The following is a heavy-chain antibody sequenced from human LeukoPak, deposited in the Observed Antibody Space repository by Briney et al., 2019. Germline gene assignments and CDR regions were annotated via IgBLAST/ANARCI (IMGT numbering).Heavy chain of an antibody. CDR2: ISSSSSSYI. D-gene: IGHD3-22*01. Sequence: GGSLRLSCAASGFTFSSYSMNWVRQAPGKGLEWVSSISSSSSSYIYYADSVKGRFTISRDNAKNSLYLQMNSLRAEDTAVYYCARVGTGYYYDSSGSCADWGQGTLVTVSS. J-gene: IGHJ4*02. V-gene: IGHV3-21*01. CDR1: GFTFSSYS. CDR3: ARVGTGYYYDSSGSCAD.